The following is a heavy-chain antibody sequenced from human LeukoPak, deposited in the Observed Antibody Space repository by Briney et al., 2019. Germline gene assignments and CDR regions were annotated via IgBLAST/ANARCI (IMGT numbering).Heavy chain of an antibody. CDR1: GFTFDDYA. CDR2: ISSSSSTI. Sequence: QTGGSLRLSCAASGFTFDDYAMHWVRQAPGKGLEWVSYISSSSSTIYYADSVKGRFTISRDNAKNSLYLQMNSLRAEDTAVYYCGRYGLGYYYMDVWGKGTTVTVSS. D-gene: IGHD6-19*01. V-gene: IGHV3-48*04. CDR3: GRYGLGYYYMDV. J-gene: IGHJ6*03.